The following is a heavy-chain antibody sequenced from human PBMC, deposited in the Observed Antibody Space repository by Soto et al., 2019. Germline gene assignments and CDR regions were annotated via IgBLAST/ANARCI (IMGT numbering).Heavy chain of an antibody. J-gene: IGHJ4*02. CDR2: ISYDGSNK. D-gene: IGHD3-22*01. V-gene: IGHV3-30*18. Sequence: GGSLRLSCAASGFTFSSYGMHWVRQAPGKGLEWVAVISYDGSNKYYADSVKGRFTISRDNSKNTLYLQMNSLRAEDTAVYYCAKDRGTITMIVVVNYYFDYWGQGTLVTVSS. CDR1: GFTFSSYG. CDR3: AKDRGTITMIVVVNYYFDY.